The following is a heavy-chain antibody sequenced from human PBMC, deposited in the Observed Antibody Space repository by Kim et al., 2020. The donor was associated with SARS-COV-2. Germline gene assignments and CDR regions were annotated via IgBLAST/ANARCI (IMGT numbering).Heavy chain of an antibody. CDR2: IYSGGST. D-gene: IGHD2-15*01. CDR3: ARVQRLYCSGGSCYNWFDP. V-gene: IGHV3-53*01. CDR1: GFTVSSNY. J-gene: IGHJ5*02. Sequence: GGSLRLSCAASGFTVSSNYMSWVRQAPGKGLEWVSVIYSGGSTYYADSVKGRFTISRDNSKNTLYLQMNSLRAEDTAVYYCARVQRLYCSGGSCYNWFDPWGQGTLVTVSS.